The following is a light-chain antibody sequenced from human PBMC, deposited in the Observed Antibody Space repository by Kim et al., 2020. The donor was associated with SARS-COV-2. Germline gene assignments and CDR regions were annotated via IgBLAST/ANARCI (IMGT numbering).Light chain of an antibody. CDR3: NSRDSSGNHHYV. CDR2: DKN. CDR1: SLRSYY. Sequence: LGQTVRIKCQGDSLRSYYASWYQQKPGQAPILVIYDKNNRPSGIPDRFSGSSSGNTASLTITGAQAEDEADYYCNSRDSSGNHHYVFGTGTKVTVL. V-gene: IGLV3-19*01. J-gene: IGLJ1*01.